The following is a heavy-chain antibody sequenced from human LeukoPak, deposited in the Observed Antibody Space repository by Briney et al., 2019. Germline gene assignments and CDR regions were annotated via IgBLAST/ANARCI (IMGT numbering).Heavy chain of an antibody. CDR1: GCSITSYD. J-gene: IGHJ4*02. D-gene: IGHD6-19*01. Sequence: PSETLSLTCTVSGCSITSYDWSWVRQPAGKGLEWVGRIYSSGSTNYYPSLKSRLTMLVDTSKNHFSLKLTSVTAADTAGDYCARTTVAGGWGYWGQGSLVTVSS. CDR2: IYSSGST. CDR3: ARTTVAGGWGY. V-gene: IGHV4-4*07.